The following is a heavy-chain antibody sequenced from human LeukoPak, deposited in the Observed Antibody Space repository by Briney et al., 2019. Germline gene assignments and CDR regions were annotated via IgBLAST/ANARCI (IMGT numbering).Heavy chain of an antibody. CDR1: GFTFDDYA. Sequence: QPGGSLRLSCAASGFTFDDYAMHWVRQAPGKGLEWVSLISGDGGSTYYADPVKGRFTISRDNSKNSLYLQMNSLRTEDTALYYCAKDIWPRGHYYYYMDVWGKGTTVTVSS. CDR2: ISGDGGST. CDR3: AKDIWPRGHYYYYMDV. D-gene: IGHD3-16*01. V-gene: IGHV3-43*02. J-gene: IGHJ6*03.